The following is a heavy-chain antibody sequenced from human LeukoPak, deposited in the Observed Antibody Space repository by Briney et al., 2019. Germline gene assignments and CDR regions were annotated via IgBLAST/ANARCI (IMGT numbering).Heavy chain of an antibody. CDR1: GGSFSGYY. CDR2: INHSGST. J-gene: IGHJ6*03. Sequence: SETLSLTCAVYGGSFSGYYWSWIRQPPGKGLEWIGEINHSGSTNYNPSLKSRVTISVDTSKNQFSLKLSSVTAADTAGYYCARRPYYYYMGVWGKGTTVTVSS. CDR3: ARRPYYYYMGV. V-gene: IGHV4-34*01.